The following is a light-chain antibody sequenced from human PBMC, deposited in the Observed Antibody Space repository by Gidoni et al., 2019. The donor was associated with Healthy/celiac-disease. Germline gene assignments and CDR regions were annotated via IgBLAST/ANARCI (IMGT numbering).Light chain of an antibody. Sequence: EIVLTQSPATLSLSPGERATLSCRASQSVSSYLAWYQQKPGQAPRLLISDASNRATGLPARFRGSGAGTDFTLTISSREPEDFAVDDCQQRRNWHPWTFGQGTKVEIK. CDR1: QSVSSY. CDR2: DAS. CDR3: QQRRNWHPWT. V-gene: IGKV3-11*01. J-gene: IGKJ1*01.